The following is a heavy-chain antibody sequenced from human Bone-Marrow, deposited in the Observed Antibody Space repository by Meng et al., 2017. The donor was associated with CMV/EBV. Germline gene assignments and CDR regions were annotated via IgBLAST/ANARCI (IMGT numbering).Heavy chain of an antibody. J-gene: IGHJ6*02. V-gene: IGHV3-23*01. CDR1: GFTFSSYA. CDR3: AKMFGYCSSTSCYNGDYYYYGMDV. CDR2: ISGSGGST. Sequence: GSLRLSCAASGFTFSSYAMSWVRQAPGKGLEWVSAISGSGGSTYYADSVKGRFTISRDNSKNTLYLQMNSLRAEDTAVYYCAKMFGYCSSTSCYNGDYYYYGMDVWGQGTTVTVSS. D-gene: IGHD2-2*02.